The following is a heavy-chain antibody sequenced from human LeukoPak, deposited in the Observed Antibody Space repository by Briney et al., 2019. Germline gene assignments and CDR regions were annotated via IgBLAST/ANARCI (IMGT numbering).Heavy chain of an antibody. V-gene: IGHV4-34*01. D-gene: IGHD3-9*01. CDR2: INHSGST. J-gene: IGHJ4*02. Sequence: SETPSLTCAVYGGSFSGYYWSWIRQPPGKGLEWIGEINHSGSTNYNPSLKSRVTISVDTSKNQFSLKLSSVTAADTAVYYCARGIVLRYFDWLPPDYWGQGTLVTVSS. CDR1: GGSFSGYY. CDR3: ARGIVLRYFDWLPPDY.